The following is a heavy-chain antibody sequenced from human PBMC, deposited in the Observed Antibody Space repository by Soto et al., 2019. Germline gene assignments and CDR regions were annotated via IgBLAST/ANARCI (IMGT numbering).Heavy chain of an antibody. CDR3: ARDGPDYDVWSGYLNYFDY. CDR1: GFTFSSYA. D-gene: IGHD3-3*01. J-gene: IGHJ4*02. V-gene: IGHV3-30-3*01. CDR2: ISYDGSNK. Sequence: QVQLVESGGGVVQPGRSLRLSCAASGFTFSSYAMHWVRQAPGKGLEWVAVISYDGSNKYYADSVKGRFTISRDNSKNTLYLQMNSLRAEETAVYYCARDGPDYDVWSGYLNYFDYWGQGTLVPVSS.